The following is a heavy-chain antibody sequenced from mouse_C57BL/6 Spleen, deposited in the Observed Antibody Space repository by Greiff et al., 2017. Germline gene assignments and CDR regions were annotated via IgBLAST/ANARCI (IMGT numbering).Heavy chain of an antibody. D-gene: IGHD3-2*02. V-gene: IGHV1-80*01. CDR2: IYPGDGDT. CDR1: GYAFSSYW. Sequence: QVQLQQSGAELVKPGASVKISCKASGYAFSSYWMNWVKQRPGKGLEWIGQIYPGDGDTNYNGKFKGKATLTADKSSSTAYMQLSSLTSEDSAVYFCARSTAQATWDYGGQGTTLTVSS. CDR3: ARSTAQATWDY. J-gene: IGHJ2*01.